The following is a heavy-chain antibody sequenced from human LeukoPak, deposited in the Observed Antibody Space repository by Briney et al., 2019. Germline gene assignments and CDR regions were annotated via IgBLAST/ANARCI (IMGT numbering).Heavy chain of an antibody. CDR1: GYTFTSYG. J-gene: IGHJ4*02. CDR3: AREYDRSGYYSAARFDY. Sequence: ASVRVSCKASGYTFTSYGISWVRQAPGQGLEWMGWISAYNGNTNYAQKLQGRVTMTTDTSTSSAYMELRSLRSDDTAVYYCAREYDRSGYYSAARFDYWGQGTLVTVSS. D-gene: IGHD3-22*01. CDR2: ISAYNGNT. V-gene: IGHV1-18*01.